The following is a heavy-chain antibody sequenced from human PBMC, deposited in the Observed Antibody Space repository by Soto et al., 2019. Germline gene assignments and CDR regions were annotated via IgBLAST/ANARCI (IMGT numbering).Heavy chain of an antibody. J-gene: IGHJ4*02. V-gene: IGHV3-23*01. D-gene: IGHD6-19*01. CDR1: GFTFSSYA. CDR2: ISGSGGST. CDR3: ARRSSGWYFDY. Sequence: EVPMLESGGGLVQPGGSLRLSCAASGFTFSSYAMSWVRQAPGKGLEWVSAISGSGGSTYYAESAKGRFTISRDNSKNPRYLQMNSMRAEYTAVYYCARRSSGWYFDYWGQGTLVTVSS.